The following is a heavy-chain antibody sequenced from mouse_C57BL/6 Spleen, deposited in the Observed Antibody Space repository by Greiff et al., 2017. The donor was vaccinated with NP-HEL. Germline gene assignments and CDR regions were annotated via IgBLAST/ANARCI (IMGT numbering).Heavy chain of an antibody. CDR3: AREDDGYYAYFDY. CDR1: AYSITSGYY. V-gene: IGHV3-6*01. D-gene: IGHD2-3*01. J-gene: IGHJ2*01. CDR2: ISYGGST. Sequence: EVQRVESGPGLVKPSQSLSLTCSVTAYSITSGYYWNWIRPFPGNKLEWMGYISYGGSTNYNPSPKNRIPITRDTSKNQFFLKLNSVTTEDTATYYCAREDDGYYAYFDYWGQGTTLTVSS.